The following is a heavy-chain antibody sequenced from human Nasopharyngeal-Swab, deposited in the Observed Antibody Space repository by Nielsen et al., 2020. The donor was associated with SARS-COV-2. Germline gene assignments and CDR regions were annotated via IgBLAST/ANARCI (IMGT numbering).Heavy chain of an antibody. CDR1: GFTFSTSA. D-gene: IGHD4-23*01. Sequence: GGSLRLSCAASGFTFSTSAMSWVRQAPGKGLEWVSGIIRGGHTYYADSVRGRFTISRDDSRNTLYLQMNSLRVDDTALYYCAKDPYLSDGGKGFDRWGQGTLVTVSS. V-gene: IGHV3-23*01. CDR3: AKDPYLSDGGKGFDR. J-gene: IGHJ4*02. CDR2: IIRGGHT.